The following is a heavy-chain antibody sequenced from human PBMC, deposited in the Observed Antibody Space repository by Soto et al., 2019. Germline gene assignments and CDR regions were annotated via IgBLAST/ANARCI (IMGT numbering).Heavy chain of an antibody. D-gene: IGHD2-15*01. CDR2: IGIAGAT. V-gene: IGHV3-13*01. CDR1: GFTFSSYD. Sequence: EVQLVESGGGLLQPGGSLRLSCAASGFTFSSYDMHWFRQAKGKGLEWVSAIGIAGATHYSGSAKGRFAISRDNGKSSLFLQMNSLRAEDTAVYYCARDPSGWGLDVWGQGTTVTVSS. J-gene: IGHJ6*02. CDR3: ARDPSGWGLDV.